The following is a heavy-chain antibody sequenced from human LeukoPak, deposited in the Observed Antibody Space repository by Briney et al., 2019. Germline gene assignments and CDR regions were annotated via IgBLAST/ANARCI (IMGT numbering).Heavy chain of an antibody. D-gene: IGHD1-7*01. CDR3: ARAGKETGTTFIDY. CDR1: GFTFSSYG. J-gene: IGHJ4*02. CDR2: IWYDGSNK. Sequence: GVLRLSCAASGFTFSSYGMHWVRQAPGKGLAWVAVIWYDGSNKYYADSVKGRFTISRDNSKNTLYLQMNSLRAEDTAVYYCARAGKETGTTFIDYWGQGTLVTVSS. V-gene: IGHV3-33*01.